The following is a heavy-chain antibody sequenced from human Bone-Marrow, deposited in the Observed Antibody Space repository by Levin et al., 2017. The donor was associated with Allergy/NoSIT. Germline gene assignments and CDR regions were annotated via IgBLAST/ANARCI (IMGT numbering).Heavy chain of an antibody. CDR3: ARGAYYGSGSYYGGGWFDP. CDR2: IYTSGST. V-gene: IGHV4-61*02. J-gene: IGHJ5*02. D-gene: IGHD3-10*01. Sequence: SCTVSGGSISSGRYYWSWIRQPAGKGLEWIGRIYTSGSTNYNPSLKSRVTISVDTSKNQFSLKLSSVTAADTAVYYCARGAYYGSGSYYGGGWFDPWGQGTLVTVSS. CDR1: GGSISSGRYY.